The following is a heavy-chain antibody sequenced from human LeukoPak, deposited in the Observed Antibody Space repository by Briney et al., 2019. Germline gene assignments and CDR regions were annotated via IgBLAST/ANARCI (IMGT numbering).Heavy chain of an antibody. D-gene: IGHD2-21*02. J-gene: IGHJ4*02. CDR1: GFTFSSYA. Sequence: GGSLRLSCAASGFTFSSYAMSWVRQAPGKGLEWVSAISGSGGSTYYADFVKGRFTISRDNSKNTLYLQMNSLRAEDTAVYYCAKQGPARIPIVVVTAMAHWGQGTLVTVSS. CDR2: ISGSGGST. CDR3: AKQGPARIPIVVVTAMAH. V-gene: IGHV3-23*01.